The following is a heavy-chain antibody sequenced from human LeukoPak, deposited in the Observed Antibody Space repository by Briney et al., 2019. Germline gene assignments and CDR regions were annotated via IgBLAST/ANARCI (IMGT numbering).Heavy chain of an antibody. Sequence: GGSLRLSCAASGFTFSSYSMNWVRQAPGKGLEWVSSIISSSSYIYYADSVKGRFTISRDNAKNSLYLQMNSLRAEDTAVYYCAREKFVDTAMVNEDWFDPWGQGTLVTVSS. CDR3: AREKFVDTAMVNEDWFDP. D-gene: IGHD5-18*01. J-gene: IGHJ5*02. V-gene: IGHV3-21*01. CDR2: IISSSSYI. CDR1: GFTFSSYS.